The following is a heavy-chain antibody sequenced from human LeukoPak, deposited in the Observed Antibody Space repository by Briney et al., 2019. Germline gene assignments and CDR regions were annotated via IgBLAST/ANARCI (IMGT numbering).Heavy chain of an antibody. Sequence: PSETLSLTCTVSGGSISSSSYYWSWIRQPPGKGLEWIGYIYYSGSTNYNPSLKSRVTISVDTSKNQFSLKLSSVTAADTAVYYCARYLDPTTPSFRVFDYWGQGTLVTVSS. J-gene: IGHJ4*02. CDR1: GGSISSSSYY. CDR2: IYYSGST. V-gene: IGHV4-61*01. D-gene: IGHD3-10*01. CDR3: ARYLDPTTPSFRVFDY.